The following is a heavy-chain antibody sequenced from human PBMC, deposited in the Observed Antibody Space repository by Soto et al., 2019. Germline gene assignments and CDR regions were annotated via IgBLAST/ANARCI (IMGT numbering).Heavy chain of an antibody. J-gene: IGHJ4*02. D-gene: IGHD3-3*01. V-gene: IGHV1-69*06. CDR2: IVPNVGTV. CDR1: GGTFSSFINYP. CDR3: ARRDTSGFLRYFDN. Sequence: SVKGSCKSSGGTFSSFINYPINWVRQAPGQGLEWMGGIVPNVGTVNYAQKFRGKVTITADKSTGTAYMELGSLRSEDTALYYCARRDTSGFLRYFDNWGQGTQVTVSS.